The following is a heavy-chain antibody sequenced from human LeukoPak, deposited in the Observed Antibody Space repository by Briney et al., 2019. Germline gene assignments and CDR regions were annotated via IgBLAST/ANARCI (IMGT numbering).Heavy chain of an antibody. CDR3: ARERFPVLAPAAKGFRLFDS. J-gene: IGHJ5*01. V-gene: IGHV3-33*01. CDR1: GFTFSSYG. Sequence: GGSLRLSCAASGFTFSSYGMHWVRQAPGKGLQWAAVIWFDGSNKYYADSLKGRFTISRDNSKNTVYLQMKSLRAEDTAVYYCARERFPVLAPAAKGFRLFDSWGQGTLVTVSS. D-gene: IGHD2-2*01. CDR2: IWFDGSNK.